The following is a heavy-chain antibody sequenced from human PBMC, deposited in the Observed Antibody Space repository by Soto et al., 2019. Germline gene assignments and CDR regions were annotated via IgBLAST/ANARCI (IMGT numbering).Heavy chain of an antibody. CDR2: ISYDGSNK. CDR3: AKSSGWYINWFDP. D-gene: IGHD6-19*01. J-gene: IGHJ5*02. Sequence: QVQLVESGGGVVQPGRSLRLSCVASGFTFSNHGMHWVRQAPGKGLEWVAVISYDGSNKHYADSVKGRFTISRDNSKNTLYLQMNSLRTEDTAVYDCAKSSGWYINWFDPWGQGTRVTVSS. CDR1: GFTFSNHG. V-gene: IGHV3-30*18.